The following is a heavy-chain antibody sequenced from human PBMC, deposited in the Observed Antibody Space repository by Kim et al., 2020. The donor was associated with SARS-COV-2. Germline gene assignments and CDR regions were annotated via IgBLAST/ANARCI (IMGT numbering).Heavy chain of an antibody. CDR1: GFTFSSYE. CDR2: ISSSGNTI. Sequence: GGSLRRSCAASGFTFSSYEMNWVRQAPGEGLEWVSYISSSGNTIYYADSVRGRFTISRDNAKNSLYLQMNSLRAEDTAVYYCARDSRPRTTGTTRHDAFDIWGQGTMVAVSS. CDR3: ARDSRPRTTGTTRHDAFDI. V-gene: IGHV3-48*03. J-gene: IGHJ3*02. D-gene: IGHD1-1*01.